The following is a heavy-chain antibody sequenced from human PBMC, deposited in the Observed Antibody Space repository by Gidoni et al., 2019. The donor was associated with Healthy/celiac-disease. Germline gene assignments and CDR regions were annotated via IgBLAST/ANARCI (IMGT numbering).Heavy chain of an antibody. CDR2: IWYDGSNK. D-gene: IGHD6-19*01. CDR1: GFTFSSYG. Sequence: QVQLVESGGGVVQPGRSLRLSCAASGFTFSSYGMHWVRQAPGKGLEWVAVIWYDGSNKYYADSVKGRFTISRDNSKNTLYLQMNSLRAEDTAVYYCARERGQWLAYYYYGMDVWGQGTTVTVSS. V-gene: IGHV3-33*01. J-gene: IGHJ6*02. CDR3: ARERGQWLAYYYYGMDV.